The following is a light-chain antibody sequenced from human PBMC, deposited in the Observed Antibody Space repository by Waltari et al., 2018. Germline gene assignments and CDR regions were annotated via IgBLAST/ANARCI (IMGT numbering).Light chain of an antibody. CDR1: SSDFGTYNL. CDR2: EGS. Sequence: QSALTQPASVSGSPGQSITISCTGSSSDFGTYNLVSWYQQYPGKAPKVMIYEGSKRPSGFSSRFSASKSGNTASLTISVLQAEDEADYYCCSYALRSVVFGGGTKVTVL. V-gene: IGLV2-23*01. CDR3: CSYALRSVV. J-gene: IGLJ2*01.